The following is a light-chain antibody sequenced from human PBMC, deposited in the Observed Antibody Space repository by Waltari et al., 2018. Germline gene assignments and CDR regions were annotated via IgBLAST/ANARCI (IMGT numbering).Light chain of an antibody. V-gene: IGKV3-11*01. Sequence: EIVLTQSPATLSLSPGERGTLSCRASQSINTNLAWYQQKPGQAPRLLIYDASNRATGIPARFSGSGSGTDFTLTISSLEREDFAVYYCQQRRNWPSITFGQGTRLEIK. J-gene: IGKJ5*01. CDR1: QSINTN. CDR2: DAS. CDR3: QQRRNWPSIT.